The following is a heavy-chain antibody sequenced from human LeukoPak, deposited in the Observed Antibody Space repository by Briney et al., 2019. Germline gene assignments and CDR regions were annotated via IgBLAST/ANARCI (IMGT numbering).Heavy chain of an antibody. Sequence: GASVKVSCKVSGNTLTELSMHWVRQAPGKGLEWMGGVDPRDGETFYAQKFQGRVTMTEDTSTDTAYMELSSLRSEDTAIYYCATFIPRPNGYGDYLYYYYGMDVWGQGTTVTVSS. J-gene: IGHJ6*02. CDR1: GNTLTELS. V-gene: IGHV1-24*01. CDR3: ATFIPRPNGYGDYLYYYYGMDV. D-gene: IGHD4-17*01. CDR2: VDPRDGET.